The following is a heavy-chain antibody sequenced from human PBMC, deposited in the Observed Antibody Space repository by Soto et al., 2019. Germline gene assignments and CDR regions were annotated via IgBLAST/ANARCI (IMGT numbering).Heavy chain of an antibody. V-gene: IGHV3-23*01. CDR2: ISGSGGST. CDR1: GFTFSSYA. Sequence: PGGSLRLSCSASGFTFSSYAMSWVRQAPGKGLEWVSAISGSGGSTYYADSVKGRFTISRDNSKNTLYLQMNSLRAEDTAVYYCAKDPAYYYGSGSYSDWFDPWGQGTMVTVSS. D-gene: IGHD3-10*01. J-gene: IGHJ5*02. CDR3: AKDPAYYYGSGSYSDWFDP.